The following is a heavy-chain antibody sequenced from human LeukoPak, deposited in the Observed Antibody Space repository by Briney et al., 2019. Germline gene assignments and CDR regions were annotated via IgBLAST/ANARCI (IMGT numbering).Heavy chain of an antibody. V-gene: IGHV4-59*01. CDR1: GGSISSYY. J-gene: IGHJ4*02. D-gene: IGHD5-12*01. Sequence: SETLSLTCTVSGGSISSYYWSWTRQPPGKGLEWIGYIYYSGSTNYNPSLKSRVTISVDTSKNQFSLKLSSVTAADTAVYYCATVDVVAEKGFDYWGQGTLVTVSS. CDR2: IYYSGST. CDR3: ATVDVVAEKGFDY.